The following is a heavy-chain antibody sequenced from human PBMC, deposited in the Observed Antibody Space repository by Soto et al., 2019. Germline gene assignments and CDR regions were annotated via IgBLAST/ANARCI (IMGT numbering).Heavy chain of an antibody. D-gene: IGHD4-17*01. CDR2: INPNSGGT. J-gene: IGHJ3*02. CDR3: AREDRLRGYGYYQGAFDI. V-gene: IGHV1-2*04. Sequence: QVQLVQSGAEVKKPGASVKVSCKASGYTFTGYYMHWVRQAPGQGLEWMGWINPNSGGTNYAQKFQGWVTMTRETSVSTAYMELSRLRSDDTAVYYCAREDRLRGYGYYQGAFDIWGQGTMVTVSS. CDR1: GYTFTGYY.